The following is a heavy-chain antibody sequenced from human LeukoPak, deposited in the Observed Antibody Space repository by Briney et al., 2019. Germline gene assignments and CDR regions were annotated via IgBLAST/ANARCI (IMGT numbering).Heavy chain of an antibody. CDR1: GFTVSDNY. J-gene: IGHJ3*02. CDR2: IYSAGST. Sequence: GRSLRLSCAASGFTVSDNYMSWVRQAPGKGLEWVSIIYSAGSTNYADSVKGRFTISRDNSKNTLYLQMSSLGAEDTAVYYCTLPLRDVFDIWGQGTMVTVSS. CDR3: TLPLRDVFDI. V-gene: IGHV3-53*01.